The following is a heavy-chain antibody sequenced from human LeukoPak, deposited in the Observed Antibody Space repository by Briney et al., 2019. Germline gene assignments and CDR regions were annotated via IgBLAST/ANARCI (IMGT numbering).Heavy chain of an antibody. V-gene: IGHV3-30*18. CDR2: ISYDGSNK. CDR3: AKLGDYSFDY. J-gene: IGHJ4*02. D-gene: IGHD3-10*01. Sequence: PGGSLRLSCAASGFTFSSYGMHWVRQAPGKGLEWVAVISYDGSNKYYADSVKGRFTISRDNSKNTLYQQMNSLRAEDTAVYYCAKLGDYSFDYWGQGTLVTVSS. CDR1: GFTFSSYG.